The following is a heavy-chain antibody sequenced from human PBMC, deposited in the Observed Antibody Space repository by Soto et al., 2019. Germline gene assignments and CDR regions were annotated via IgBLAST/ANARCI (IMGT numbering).Heavy chain of an antibody. CDR3: ARGDNGDLTGDFDL. CDR2: IYYSGST. J-gene: IGHJ2*01. CDR1: GGSISSYY. V-gene: IGHV4-59*01. Sequence: QVQLQESGPGLVKPSETLSLTCTVSGGSISSYYWSWIRQPPGKGLEWIGYIYYSGSTNYNPSLKSRVTISVDTSKNQFSLKLSSVTAADTAVYYCARGDNGDLTGDFDLWGRGTLVTVSS. D-gene: IGHD4-17*01.